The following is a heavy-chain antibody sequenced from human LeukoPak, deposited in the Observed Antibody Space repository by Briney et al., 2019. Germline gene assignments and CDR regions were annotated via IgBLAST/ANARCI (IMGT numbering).Heavy chain of an antibody. CDR1: GFTFDDYA. D-gene: IGHD2-15*01. CDR2: ISWNSGSI. V-gene: IGHV3-9*01. Sequence: PGGSLRLSCAASGFTFDDYAMHWVRQAPGKGLEWVSGISWNSGSIGYADSVKGRFTISRDNAKNTLYLQMNSLRAEDTAVYYCASNIRLGYCSGGSCYNFDYWGQGTLVTVSS. CDR3: ASNIRLGYCSGGSCYNFDY. J-gene: IGHJ4*02.